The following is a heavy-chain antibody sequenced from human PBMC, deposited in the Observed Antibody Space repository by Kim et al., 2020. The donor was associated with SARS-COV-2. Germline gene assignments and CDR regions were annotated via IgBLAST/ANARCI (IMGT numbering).Heavy chain of an antibody. Sequence: SETLSLTCTVSGDSISSSSYYWGWIRQPPGKGLKWIGSSYYSGRTYCSPSLKSRGTISIDTSENRFSLKLTSVTAADTAVYYCTRGPQTGTTPLTFWGQGTRVTVS. J-gene: IGHJ4*02. D-gene: IGHD1-7*01. CDR1: GDSISSSSYY. CDR2: SYYSGRT. CDR3: TRGPQTGTTPLTF. V-gene: IGHV4-39*01.